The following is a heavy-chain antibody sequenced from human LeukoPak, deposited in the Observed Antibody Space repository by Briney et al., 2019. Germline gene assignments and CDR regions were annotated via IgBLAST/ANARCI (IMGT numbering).Heavy chain of an antibody. J-gene: IGHJ5*02. V-gene: IGHV4-34*01. CDR3: ARVGGPDIVVVPAANNWFDP. CDR1: GGSFSGYY. CDR2: INHSGST. D-gene: IGHD2-2*01. Sequence: PSETLSLTCAVYGGSFSGYYWSWIRQPPGKGLEWIGEINHSGSTNYNPSLKSRVTISVDTSKNQFSLKLSSVTAADTAVYYCARVGGPDIVVVPAANNWFDPWGQGTLVTVSS.